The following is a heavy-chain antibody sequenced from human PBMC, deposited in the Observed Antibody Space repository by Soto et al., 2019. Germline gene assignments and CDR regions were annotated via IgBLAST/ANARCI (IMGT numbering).Heavy chain of an antibody. V-gene: IGHV4-30-4*01. CDR2: IYYSGST. Sequence: PSETLSLTCTVSGGSISSGDYYWSWIRQPPGKGLEWIGYIYYSGSTYYNPSLKSRVTISVDTSKNQFSLNLGSVTAADTAMYYCARAGVATIYTGNNWFDPWGQGTLVTVSS. D-gene: IGHD5-12*01. CDR3: ARAGVATIYTGNNWFDP. CDR1: GGSISSGDYY. J-gene: IGHJ5*02.